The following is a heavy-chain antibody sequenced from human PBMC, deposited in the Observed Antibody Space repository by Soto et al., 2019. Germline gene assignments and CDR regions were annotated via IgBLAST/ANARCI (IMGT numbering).Heavy chain of an antibody. J-gene: IGHJ5*02. CDR1: GFTFSSYA. CDR3: AKDLRVWFGELLLTFDP. Sequence: EVQLLESGGGLVQPGGSLRLSCAASGFTFSSYAMSWVRQAPGKGLEWVSAISGSGGSTYYADSVKGRFTISRDNSKNTLYLQMNSLRAEDTAVYYCAKDLRVWFGELLLTFDPWGQGTLVTVSS. D-gene: IGHD3-10*01. CDR2: ISGSGGST. V-gene: IGHV3-23*01.